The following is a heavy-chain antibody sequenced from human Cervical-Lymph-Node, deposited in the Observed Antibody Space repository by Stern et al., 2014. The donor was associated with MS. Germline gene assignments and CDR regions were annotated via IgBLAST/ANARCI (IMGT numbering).Heavy chain of an antibody. CDR1: GYILSEIS. V-gene: IGHV1-24*01. D-gene: IGHD3-10*01. CDR3: ATDVGTRRGPTHYSHYGMDV. J-gene: IGHJ6*02. Sequence: VQLVESGAEVKKPGASVKVSCKVSGYILSEISMHWVRQAPGKGLEWMGGVDPDDGETIYAESFPGRVTITRDNTTNTLHMELSSLRSDDTAVYYCATDVGTRRGPTHYSHYGMDVWGQGTTVTVSS. CDR2: VDPDDGET.